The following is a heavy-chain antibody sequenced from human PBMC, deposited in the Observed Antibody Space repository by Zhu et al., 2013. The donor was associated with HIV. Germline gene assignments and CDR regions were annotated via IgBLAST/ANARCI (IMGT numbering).Heavy chain of an antibody. D-gene: IGHD3-3*01. Sequence: QVQLVQSGAEVKKPGASVKVSCKASGYTFTSYYMHWVRQAPGQGLEWMGIINPSGGSTSYAQKFQGRVTMTRDTSTSTVYMELSSLRSEDTAVYYCARELGYYDFWSGYYDSTKNYYYGMDVWGQGTTVTVSS. CDR3: ARELGYYDFWSGYYDSTKNYYYGMDV. J-gene: IGHJ6*02. CDR1: GYTFTSYY. V-gene: IGHV1-46*01. CDR2: INPSGGST.